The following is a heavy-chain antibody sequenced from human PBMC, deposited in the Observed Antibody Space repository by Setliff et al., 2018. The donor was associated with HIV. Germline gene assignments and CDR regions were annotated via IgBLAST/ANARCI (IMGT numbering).Heavy chain of an antibody. V-gene: IGHV3-7*01. J-gene: IGHJ4*02. D-gene: IGHD3-10*01. CDR3: ARPDWYHGSGSHDY. CDR2: IKQDGSEK. Sequence: PGGSLRLSCAASGFTFSSYWMSWVRQAPGKGLEWVANIKQDGSEKYYVDSVRGRFTISRDNAKNSLYLQMNSLRVEDTALYYCARPDWYHGSGSHDYWGQGTLVTVSS. CDR1: GFTFSSYW.